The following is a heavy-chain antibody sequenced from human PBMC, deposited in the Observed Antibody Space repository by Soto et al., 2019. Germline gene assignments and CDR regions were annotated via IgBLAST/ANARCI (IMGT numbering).Heavy chain of an antibody. J-gene: IGHJ4*02. CDR2: ISSSSSYI. CDR1: GFTFSSYS. D-gene: IGHD3-3*01. V-gene: IGHV3-21*01. CDR3: ARDPTDFWSGSGFDY. Sequence: PGGSLRLSCAASGFTFSSYSMNWVRQAPGKGLEWVSSISSSSSYIYYADSVKGRFTISRDNAKNSLYLQMNSLRAEDTAVYYCARDPTDFWSGSGFDYWGQGTLVTVSS.